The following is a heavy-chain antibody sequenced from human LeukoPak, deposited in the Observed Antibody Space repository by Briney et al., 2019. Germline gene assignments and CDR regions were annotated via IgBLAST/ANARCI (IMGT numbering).Heavy chain of an antibody. CDR2: INPNSGGT. V-gene: IGHV1-2*06. Sequence: ASVRVSCNASGYTFTGYYMHWVRQAPGQGLEWMGRINPNSGGTSYAQKFQGRVTMTSDTSISTASIELCMLRSDDTAVYYCATGHSTAMVFTLLDYWGQGSLVTVSS. CDR1: GYTFTGYY. J-gene: IGHJ4*02. CDR3: ATGHSTAMVFTLLDY. D-gene: IGHD5-18*01.